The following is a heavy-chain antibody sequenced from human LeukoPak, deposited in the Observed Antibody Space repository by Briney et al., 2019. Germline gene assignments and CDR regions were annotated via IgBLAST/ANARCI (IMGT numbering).Heavy chain of an antibody. J-gene: IGHJ4*02. CDR1: GGSISSSDYY. Sequence: SETLSLTCSVSGGSISSSDYYWDWIRQPPGKGLEWLGSIYYSGSSYYNPSLKSRVIISVDTSKNQFSLKVSSVTAADTAVYFCARLFDDYGDQRGLDYWGQGILVTVSS. V-gene: IGHV4-39*07. CDR3: ARLFDDYGDQRGLDY. CDR2: IYYSGSS. D-gene: IGHD4-17*01.